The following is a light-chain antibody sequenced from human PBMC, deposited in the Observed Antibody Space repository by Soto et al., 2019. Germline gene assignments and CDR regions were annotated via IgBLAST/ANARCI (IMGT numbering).Light chain of an antibody. J-gene: IGKJ1*01. CDR3: QQYNNWPWT. CDR2: GAS. CDR1: QSISGA. V-gene: IGKV3-15*01. Sequence: DILLTQSPATLSVSPGGIVTLPCRASQSISGALAWYQQKPGKAPKLLIYGASTRATRLPARFSGSGSGTDFTLTISSLQSEDFAVYYCQQYNNWPWTFGQGTKVDIK.